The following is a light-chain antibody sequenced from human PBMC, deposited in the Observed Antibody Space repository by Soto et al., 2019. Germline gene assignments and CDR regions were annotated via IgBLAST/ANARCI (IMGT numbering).Light chain of an antibody. CDR3: QQYETWPRT. CDR2: DAA. V-gene: IGKV3-15*01. CDR1: QTIRTN. Sequence: EIVLTQSPATLSVSPVEKVTLSCRASQTIRTNLAWYQQRPGQAPNLLIYDAATRATALPARFSGSGSGTDFTLTIARLQSGDFAVYYCQQYETWPRTFGQGTRVEI. J-gene: IGKJ1*01.